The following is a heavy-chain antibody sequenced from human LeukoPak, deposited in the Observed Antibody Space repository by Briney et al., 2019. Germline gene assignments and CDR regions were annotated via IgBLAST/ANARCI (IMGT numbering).Heavy chain of an antibody. CDR2: IYSGGST. CDR1: GFTVSSNY. CDR3: ARVKPYSGSYTFDY. V-gene: IGHV3-53*01. D-gene: IGHD1-26*01. Sequence: GGSLRLSCAASGFTVSSNYMSRVRQAPGKGLEWVSVIYSGGSTYYADPVKGRFTISRDNSKNTLYLQMNSLRAEDTAVYYCARVKPYSGSYTFDYWGQGTLVTVSS. J-gene: IGHJ4*02.